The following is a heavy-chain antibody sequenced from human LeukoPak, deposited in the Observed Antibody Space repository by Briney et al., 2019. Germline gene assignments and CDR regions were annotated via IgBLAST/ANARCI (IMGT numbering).Heavy chain of an antibody. Sequence: ASVKVSCKASGYTFTSYGISWVRQAPGQGLEWMGWISAYNGNTNYAQKLQGRVTMTTDTSTSTAYMELRSLRSDDTAVYYCARAGVAAMVTYYYYGMDVWGQGTAVTVSS. D-gene: IGHD5-18*01. CDR3: ARAGVAAMVTYYYYGMDV. CDR2: ISAYNGNT. V-gene: IGHV1-18*01. J-gene: IGHJ6*02. CDR1: GYTFTSYG.